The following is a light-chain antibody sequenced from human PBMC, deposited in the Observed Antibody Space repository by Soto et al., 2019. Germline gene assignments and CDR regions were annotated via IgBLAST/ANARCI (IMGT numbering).Light chain of an antibody. CDR1: QNVGSRY. Sequence: EVVMTQSPVTLSCSQGERATLSCRASQNVGSRYLAWYQQKPGQAPRLLIYGTSNRATGIPDRFSGSGSGTDFSLTISSLEPGDLAVYYCQQYGSSPRTFGQGTKVDIK. V-gene: IGKV3-20*01. CDR2: GTS. CDR3: QQYGSSPRT. J-gene: IGKJ1*01.